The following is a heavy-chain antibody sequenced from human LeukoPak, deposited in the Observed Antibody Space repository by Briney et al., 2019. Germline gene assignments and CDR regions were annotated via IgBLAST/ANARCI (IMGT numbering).Heavy chain of an antibody. Sequence: GGSLRLSCAASGFVFSTYGMHWVRQAPGKGLEWVAVISYDGSNKYYADSVKGRFTISRDNSKNTLYLQMNSLRAEDTAVYYCAKAGEQWLIGYFDYWGQGTLVTVSS. V-gene: IGHV3-30*18. D-gene: IGHD6-19*01. CDR3: AKAGEQWLIGYFDY. J-gene: IGHJ4*02. CDR2: ISYDGSNK. CDR1: GFVFSTYG.